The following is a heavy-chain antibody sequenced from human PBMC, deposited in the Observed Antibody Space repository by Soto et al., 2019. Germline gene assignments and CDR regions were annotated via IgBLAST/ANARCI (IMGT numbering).Heavy chain of an antibody. D-gene: IGHD2-21*02. V-gene: IGHV4-61*08. CDR1: GGSISSGGYY. CDR2: IYYSGNT. J-gene: IGHJ4*02. CDR3: ARRKVHCLAF. Sequence: SETLSLTCTVSGGSISSGGYYWSWIRQHPGKGLEWIGYIYYSGNTNYNPSLKSRATISVDTSRNQFSLKLSSVTAADTAVYNGARRKVHCLAFGGKGTLVPGSS.